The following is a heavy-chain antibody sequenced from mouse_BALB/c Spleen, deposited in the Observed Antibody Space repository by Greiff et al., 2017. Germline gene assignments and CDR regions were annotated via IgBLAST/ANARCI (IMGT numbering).Heavy chain of an antibody. J-gene: IGHJ4*01. CDR1: GFTFSSYA. CDR3: ARVGMDAMDY. Sequence: EVQGVESGGGLVKPGGSLKLSCAASGFTFSSYAMSWVRQSPEKRLEWVAEISSGGSYTYYPDTVTGRFTISRDNAKNTLYLEMSSLRSEDTAMYYCARVGMDAMDYWGQGTSVTVSS. CDR2: ISSGGSYT. V-gene: IGHV5-9-4*01. D-gene: IGHD4-1*01.